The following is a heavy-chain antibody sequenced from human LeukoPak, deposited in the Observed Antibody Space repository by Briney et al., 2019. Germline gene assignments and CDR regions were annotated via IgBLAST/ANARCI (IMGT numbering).Heavy chain of an antibody. Sequence: QPGGTLRLSCEASGFTFSTYGMSWVRQAPGKGLEWVSSISENGGRTYYTDSVKGRFTISRDNSKNTLYLQMNSLRAEDTAVYYCAKNGYYYYYYMDVWGKGTTVTISS. CDR2: ISENGGRT. CDR3: AKNGYYYYYYMDV. V-gene: IGHV3-23*01. CDR1: GFTFSTYG. J-gene: IGHJ6*03.